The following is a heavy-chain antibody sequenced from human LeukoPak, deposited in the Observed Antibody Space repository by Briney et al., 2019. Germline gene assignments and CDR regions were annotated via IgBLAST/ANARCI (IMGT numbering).Heavy chain of an antibody. CDR2: IHNSRGT. CDR1: GGSITSDIFY. V-gene: IGHV4-31*03. Sequence: SETLSLTCTVSGGSITSDIFYWNWIRQHPGKGLEWIGSIHNSRGTSYNPSLESRLTISLDTSENQFFLKMSYVTAADTAMYYCGKVGGSSNSWGQGTLVTVSS. D-gene: IGHD4-23*01. CDR3: GKVGGSSNS. J-gene: IGHJ4*02.